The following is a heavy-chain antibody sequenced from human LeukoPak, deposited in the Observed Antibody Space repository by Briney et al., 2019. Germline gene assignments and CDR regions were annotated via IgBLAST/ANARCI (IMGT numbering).Heavy chain of an antibody. J-gene: IGHJ4*02. CDR1: GYTFTGYY. CDR3: ASGSGTYSPDY. V-gene: IGHV1-2*06. D-gene: IGHD1-26*01. Sequence: GASVKVSCRASGYTFTGYYMHWVRQAPGQGLEWMGRINPDSGGTNYAQKFQGRVTMTRDTSITTAYMELSRLTSGDTAMYYCASGSGTYSPDYWGQGTLVTVSS. CDR2: INPDSGGT.